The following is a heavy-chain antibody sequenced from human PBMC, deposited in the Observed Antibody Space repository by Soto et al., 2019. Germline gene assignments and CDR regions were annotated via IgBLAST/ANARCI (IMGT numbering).Heavy chain of an antibody. D-gene: IGHD3-10*01. J-gene: IGHJ5*02. CDR2: INAGNGNT. CDR1: GYTFTSYA. V-gene: IGHV1-3*01. CDR3: ARERITMVRGGFDP. Sequence: QVQLVQSGAEVKKPGASVKVSCKASGYTFTSYAMHWVRQAPEQRLEWMGWINAGNGNTKYSQKFQGRVTITRDTSASTAYMELSSLRSEDTAVYYCARERITMVRGGFDPWGQGTLVTVSS.